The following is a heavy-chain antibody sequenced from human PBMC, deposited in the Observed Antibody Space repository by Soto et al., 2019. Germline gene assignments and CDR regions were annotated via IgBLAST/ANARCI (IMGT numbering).Heavy chain of an antibody. D-gene: IGHD6-19*01. CDR2: INHSGST. CDR1: GGSFSGYY. J-gene: IGHJ4*02. V-gene: IGHV4-34*01. CDR3: ARGKRYSSGFDY. Sequence: QVQLQQWGAGLLKPSETLSLTCAVYGGSFSGYYWSWIRQPPGKGLEWIGEINHSGSTNYNPSLKSRVTISVDTSKNQFSLKLSSVTAADTAVYYCARGKRYSSGFDYWGQGTLVTVSS.